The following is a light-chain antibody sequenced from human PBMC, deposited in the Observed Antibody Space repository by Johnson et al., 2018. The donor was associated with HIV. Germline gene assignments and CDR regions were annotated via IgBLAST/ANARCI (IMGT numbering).Light chain of an antibody. V-gene: IGLV1-51*02. J-gene: IGLJ1*01. CDR1: SSNIGNNY. CDR2: EDT. Sequence: QSVLTQPPSVSAAPGQKVTISCSGTSSNIGNNYVSWYQQLPGTAPKLLIYEDTRRPSGIPDRFYGSKSGTSATLGITGLQTGDEADYYCGTWDSSLRVGFVGTGTKVTVL. CDR3: GTWDSSLRVGF.